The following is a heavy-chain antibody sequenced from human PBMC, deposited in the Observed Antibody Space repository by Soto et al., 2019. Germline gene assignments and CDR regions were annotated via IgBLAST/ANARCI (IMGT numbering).Heavy chain of an antibody. J-gene: IGHJ6*02. Sequence: GESLKISCKGSGYSFTSYWISWVRQMPGKGLEWMGRIDPSDSYTNYSPSFQGHVTISADKSISTACLQWSSLKASDTAMYYCASHADRRDPPERYSYSYGMDVWGHGTTVSVSS. CDR1: GYSFTSYW. V-gene: IGHV5-10-1*01. CDR2: IDPSDSYT. CDR3: ASHADRRDPPERYSYSYGMDV.